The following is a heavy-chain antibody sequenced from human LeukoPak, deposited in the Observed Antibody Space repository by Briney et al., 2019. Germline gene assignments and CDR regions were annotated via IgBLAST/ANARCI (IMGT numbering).Heavy chain of an antibody. Sequence: WGSLRLSRAASGFTVSSNYMSWVRPAPGKGLEWVSVIYSGGSTYYADSVKGRFTISRDNSKNTVYLQMNSLRAEDTAVYYCARVEYSGTYYFDYWGQGTLVTVSS. J-gene: IGHJ4*02. CDR2: IYSGGST. CDR3: ARVEYSGTYYFDY. D-gene: IGHD1-26*01. CDR1: GFTVSSNY. V-gene: IGHV3-53*01.